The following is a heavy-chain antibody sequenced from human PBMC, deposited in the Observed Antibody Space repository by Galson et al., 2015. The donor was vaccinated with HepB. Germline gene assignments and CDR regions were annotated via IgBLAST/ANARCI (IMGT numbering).Heavy chain of an antibody. CDR1: GFTFSDYY. D-gene: IGHD1-7*01. J-gene: IGHJ6*03. CDR2: ISSSAGTI. CDR3: ARDLFAGTERVGRDDYYYYMDV. V-gene: IGHV3-11*01. Sequence: SLRLSCAASGFTFSDYYMSWIRQAPGKGLEWVSYISSSAGTIYYADSVKGRFTISRDNAKNSLYLQMNSLRAEDTAVYYCARDLFAGTERVGRDDYYYYMDVWGKGTTVTVSS.